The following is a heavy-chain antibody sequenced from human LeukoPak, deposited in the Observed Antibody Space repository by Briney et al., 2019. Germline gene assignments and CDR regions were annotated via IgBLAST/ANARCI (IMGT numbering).Heavy chain of an antibody. CDR1: GFTFTNYG. V-gene: IGHV3-30*03. J-gene: IGHJ4*02. CDR2: ITHDGYYK. CDR3: ARDISLVVRASPMGY. D-gene: IGHD3-10*01. Sequence: QRGGSLRLCCAASGFTFTNYGMHWVRQAPGKGLEWVALITHDGYYKYYSDSVKGRFTISSDTSKNTLYLQMNSLRAEDTAVYYCARDISLVVRASPMGYWGQGTPVTVSS.